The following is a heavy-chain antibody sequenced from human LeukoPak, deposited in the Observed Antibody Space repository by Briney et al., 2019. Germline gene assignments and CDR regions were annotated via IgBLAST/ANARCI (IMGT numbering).Heavy chain of an antibody. CDR2: LSYDGSDK. J-gene: IGHJ4*02. Sequence: GGSLRLSCAASGFTFTTYAMHWVRQAPGKGLEWVAVLSYDGSDKYYAGSVRGRFTISRDNSKNTLFLQMNSLRAEDTAVYYCARAGYYGGNGLDYWGQGTLVTVSS. CDR3: ARAGYYGGNGLDY. D-gene: IGHD4-23*01. V-gene: IGHV3-30*04. CDR1: GFTFTTYA.